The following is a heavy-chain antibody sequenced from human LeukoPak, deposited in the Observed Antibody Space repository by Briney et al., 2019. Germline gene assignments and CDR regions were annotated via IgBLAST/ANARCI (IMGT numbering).Heavy chain of an antibody. CDR3: AKRITAPPRSFDY. Sequence: PGGSLRLSCAASGFTFSNYAMTWVRQAPGKGLEWVSTISLTGGTPYYADSVKGRFTISRDNSKNTPYLQMNSLRAEDTAVYYCAKRITAPPRSFDYWGQGILVTVSS. V-gene: IGHV3-23*01. D-gene: IGHD6-6*01. CDR1: GFTFSNYA. J-gene: IGHJ4*02. CDR2: ISLTGGTP.